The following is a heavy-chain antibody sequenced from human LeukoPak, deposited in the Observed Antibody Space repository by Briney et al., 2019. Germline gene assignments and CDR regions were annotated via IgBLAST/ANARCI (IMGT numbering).Heavy chain of an antibody. CDR3: AKLPRRVVIGVDYYMDV. CDR2: ISDSGGDT. J-gene: IGHJ6*03. Sequence: GGSLRLSCAASGFTFSSYAMSWVRQAPGKGLEWVSGISDSGGDTYYADSVKGRFTISRDNSKNTLYMQMNSLRAEDTAVYYCAKLPRRVVIGVDYYMDVWGKGTTVAVSS. D-gene: IGHD3-3*01. CDR1: GFTFSSYA. V-gene: IGHV3-23*01.